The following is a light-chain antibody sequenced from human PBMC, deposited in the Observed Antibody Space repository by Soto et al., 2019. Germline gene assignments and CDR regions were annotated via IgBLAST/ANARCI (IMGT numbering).Light chain of an antibody. CDR3: CSYAGSSTYV. CDR2: EGS. V-gene: IGLV2-23*01. CDR1: SSDVGSYNL. J-gene: IGLJ1*01. Sequence: QSALTQPASVSGSPGQSITISCTGTSSDVGSYNLVSWYQHHSGKAPKLMVYEGSKRPSGVSNRCSGSKSGNTASLTISGLQAEDEADYYCCSYAGSSTYVFGAGTKLTVL.